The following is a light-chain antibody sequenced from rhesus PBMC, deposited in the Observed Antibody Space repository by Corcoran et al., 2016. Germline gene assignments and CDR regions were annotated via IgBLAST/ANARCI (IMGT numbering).Light chain of an antibody. CDR3: RPHDNSPFT. CDR2: RAS. CDR1: QGISNW. V-gene: IGKV1-69*01. J-gene: IGKJ3*01. Sequence: DIQMTQSPSSLSASVGDRVTITRRASQGISNWLAWYQQKPGKAPKLLIYRASNLETGVPSRFRGTESRTDFTLTIRTLQPEDIATSSCRPHDNSPFTFGPETKLYIK.